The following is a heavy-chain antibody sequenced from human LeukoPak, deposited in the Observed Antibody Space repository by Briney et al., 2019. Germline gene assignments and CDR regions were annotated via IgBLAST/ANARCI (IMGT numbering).Heavy chain of an antibody. CDR2: IYYSGST. J-gene: IGHJ3*02. D-gene: IGHD3-22*01. Sequence: PSETLSLTCTVSGGSISSGGYYWSWIRQHPGKGLEWIGYIYYSGSTYYNPSLKSRVTISVDTSKNQFSLKLSSVTAADTAVYYCARVLFLDSSEDAFDIWGQGTMVTVSS. CDR1: GGSISSGGYY. V-gene: IGHV4-31*03. CDR3: ARVLFLDSSEDAFDI.